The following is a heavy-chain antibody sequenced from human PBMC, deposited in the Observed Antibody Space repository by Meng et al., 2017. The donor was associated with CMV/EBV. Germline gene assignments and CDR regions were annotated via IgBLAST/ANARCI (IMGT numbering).Heavy chain of an antibody. V-gene: IGHV4-39*01. CDR2: IYYSGST. J-gene: IGHJ3*02. CDR1: GGSISSSSYY. Sequence: SETLSLTCTVSGGSISSSSYYWGWIRQPPGKGMEWLGSIYYSGSTYYNPSLKSRVTISVDTSKNQFSLKLSSVTAADTAVYYCARLTAHDGFDIWGQGTMVTVSS. CDR3: ARLTAHDGFDI. D-gene: IGHD1-20*01.